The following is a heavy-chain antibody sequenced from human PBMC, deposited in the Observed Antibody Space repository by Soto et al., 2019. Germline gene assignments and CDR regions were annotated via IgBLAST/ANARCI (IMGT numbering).Heavy chain of an antibody. V-gene: IGHV3-21*05. CDR3: AKLLPGNSIPRERPVSECLRNRASDL. CDR2: IGPSHNDI. D-gene: IGHD3-22*01. J-gene: IGHJ2*01. Sequence: QRKGLEWISYIGPSHNDIGYAASVKGRFTVSRDNSKNTLYLQMNSLRAEDTAVYYCAKLLPGNSIPRERPVSECLRNRASDL.